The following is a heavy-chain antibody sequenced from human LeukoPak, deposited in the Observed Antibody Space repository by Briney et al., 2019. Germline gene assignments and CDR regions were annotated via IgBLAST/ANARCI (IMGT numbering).Heavy chain of an antibody. CDR2: IYPDDSDT. CDR1: GYSFSNYW. J-gene: IGHJ4*02. D-gene: IGHD3-10*01. CDR3: ASRTYGSGYH. V-gene: IGHV5-51*01. Sequence: GESLKISCKASGYSFSNYWIGWVRQMPGKGLEWMGIIYPDDSDTTYSPSFQGQVTISADKSISTAYLQWSSLKASDTAMYYCASRTYGSGYHWGQGTLVTVSS.